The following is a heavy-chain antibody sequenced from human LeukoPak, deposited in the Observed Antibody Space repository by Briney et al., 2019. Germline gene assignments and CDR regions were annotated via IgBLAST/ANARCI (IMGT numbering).Heavy chain of an antibody. CDR2: ISSSSSYI. V-gene: IGHV3-21*01. Sequence: PGGSLRLSCAASGFTFSSYSMNWVRQAPGKGLEWVSSISSSSSYIYYADSVKGRFTISRDNAKNSLYLQMNSLRAVDTAVYYCVRDLRGETWIQLWGDYYFDYWGQGTLVTVSS. CDR3: VRDLRGETWIQLWGDYYFDY. D-gene: IGHD5-18*01. CDR1: GFTFSSYS. J-gene: IGHJ4*02.